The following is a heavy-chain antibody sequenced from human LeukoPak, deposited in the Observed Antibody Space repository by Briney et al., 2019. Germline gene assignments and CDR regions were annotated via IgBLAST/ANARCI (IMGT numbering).Heavy chain of an antibody. Sequence: PSETLSLTYAVYGGSFSSYYWSWIRQPPGKGLEWIGEINHSGSTNYNPSLKSRVTISVDTSKNQFSLKLSSVTAADTAVYYCARSIGYGSGSYGGDYWGQGTLVTVSS. CDR2: INHSGST. V-gene: IGHV4-34*01. CDR3: ARSIGYGSGSYGGDY. CDR1: GGSFSSYY. D-gene: IGHD3-10*01. J-gene: IGHJ4*02.